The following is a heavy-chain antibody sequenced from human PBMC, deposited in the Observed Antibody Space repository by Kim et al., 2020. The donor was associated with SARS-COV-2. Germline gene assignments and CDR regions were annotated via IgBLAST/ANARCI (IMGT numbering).Heavy chain of an antibody. Sequence: GGSLRLSCAASGFTFSVNWMSWVRQAPGKGLEWVAHIKGVGSEKYYPDSVKGRFTVSRDNTKNSLYLLMNSLRPEDTAIYYCAREAAARPGREEFDYWGQGTLVTVSS. CDR1: GFTFSVNW. J-gene: IGHJ4*02. CDR3: AREAAARPGREEFDY. CDR2: IKGVGSEK. V-gene: IGHV3-7*01. D-gene: IGHD6-6*01.